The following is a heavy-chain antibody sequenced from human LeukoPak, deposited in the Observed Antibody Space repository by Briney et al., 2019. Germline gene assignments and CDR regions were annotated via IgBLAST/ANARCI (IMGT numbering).Heavy chain of an antibody. V-gene: IGHV1-18*01. CDR1: GHTFTSYG. J-gene: IGHJ3*02. D-gene: IGHD6-13*01. CDR3: ARDSEAAADKVAFDI. CDR2: ISAYNGNT. Sequence: ASVKVSCKASGHTFTSYGISWVRQAPGQGLEWMEWISAYNGNTNYAQKLQGRVTMTTDTSTSTAYMELRSLRSDDTAVYYCARDSEAAADKVAFDIWGQGTMVTVSS.